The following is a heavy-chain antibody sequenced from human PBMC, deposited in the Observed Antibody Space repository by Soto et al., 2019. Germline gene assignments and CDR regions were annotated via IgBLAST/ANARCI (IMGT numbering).Heavy chain of an antibody. V-gene: IGHV1-46*03. Sequence: GASVKVSCKASGYTFTSYYMNWVRQAPGQGLEWLGIINPSGGYKTYAQRILDKVTMTSNTSTSTVNKKKGSLTSEDTAVYYCARGGGMVVVTAPYDHWG. CDR1: GYTFTSYY. J-gene: IGHJ4*01. CDR3: ARGGGMVVVTAPYDH. D-gene: IGHD2-21*02. CDR2: INPSGGYK.